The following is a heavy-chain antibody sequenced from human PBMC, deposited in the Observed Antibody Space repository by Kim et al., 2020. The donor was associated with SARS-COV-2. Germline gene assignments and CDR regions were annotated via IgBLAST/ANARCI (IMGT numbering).Heavy chain of an antibody. D-gene: IGHD3-9*01. CDR2: ISNSANFYST. V-gene: IGHV3-72*01. CDR1: GFTFIDYY. J-gene: IGHJ6*02. CDR3: ARGLRFFDLDT. Sequence: GGSLRLSCVASGFTFIDYYMDWVRQAPGKGLEWVGRISNSANFYSTSYAVSVQGSFTITRDNSKNLLYLKMTSLKTDDTAVYYCARGLRFFDLDTWGQGTTVTVSS.